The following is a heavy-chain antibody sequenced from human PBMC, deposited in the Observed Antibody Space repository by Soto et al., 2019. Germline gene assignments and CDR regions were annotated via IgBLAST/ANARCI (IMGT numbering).Heavy chain of an antibody. CDR1: GGSISSGGYY. CDR3: ARDGAAAGDYAFDI. Sequence: SETLSLTCTVSGGSISSGGYYWSWIRQHPGKGPEWIGYIYYSGSTYYNPSLKSRVTISVDTSKNQFSLKLSSVTAADTAVYYCARDGAAAGDYAFDIWGQGTMVTVSS. V-gene: IGHV4-31*03. CDR2: IYYSGST. D-gene: IGHD6-13*01. J-gene: IGHJ3*02.